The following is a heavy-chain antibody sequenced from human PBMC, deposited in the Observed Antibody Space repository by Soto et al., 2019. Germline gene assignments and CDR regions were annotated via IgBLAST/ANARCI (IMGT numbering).Heavy chain of an antibody. CDR1: GFTFSTHG. CDR3: ALSPEGYSDYVMDV. Sequence: QVQLVESGGGVVQPGRSLRLSCAASGFTFSTHGMHWVRQAPGKGLEWVALISYEGNNKYYADSVKGRFTISRDNSKNTLYLETYSLRAGDTAVYYGALSPEGYSDYVMDVWGHGTTGTVS. CDR2: ISYEGNNK. V-gene: IGHV3-30*03. J-gene: IGHJ6*02.